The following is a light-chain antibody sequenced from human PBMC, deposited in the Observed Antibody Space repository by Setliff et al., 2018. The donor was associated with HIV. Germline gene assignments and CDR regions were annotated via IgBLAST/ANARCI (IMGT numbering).Light chain of an antibody. J-gene: IGLJ2*01. V-gene: IGLV2-14*03. CDR2: DVS. CDR3: SSYTSSRTWI. CDR1: TSDIGAYGY. Sequence: QSVLTQPASVSGSPGQSIAISCTATTSDIGAYGYVSWHQQLPGKAPKVLIYDVSNRPSGVSDRFSGSKSGNMASLTISGLQADDEADYYCSSYTSSRTWIFGGGTKVTVL.